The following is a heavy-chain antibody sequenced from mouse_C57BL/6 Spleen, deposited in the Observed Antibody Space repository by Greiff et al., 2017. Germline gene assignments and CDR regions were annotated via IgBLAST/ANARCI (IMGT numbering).Heavy chain of an antibody. CDR2: IDPSDSYT. CDR1: GYTFTSYW. V-gene: IGHV1-69*01. J-gene: IGHJ3*01. CDR3: ARGGLAGTPFAY. Sequence: QVQLQQPGAELVMPGASVKLSCKASGYTFTSYWMHWVKQRPGQGLEWIGEIDPSDSYTNYNQKFKSKSTLTVDKSSSTAYMQLSSLTSEDSAVYYCARGGLAGTPFAYWGQGTLVTVSA. D-gene: IGHD4-1*01.